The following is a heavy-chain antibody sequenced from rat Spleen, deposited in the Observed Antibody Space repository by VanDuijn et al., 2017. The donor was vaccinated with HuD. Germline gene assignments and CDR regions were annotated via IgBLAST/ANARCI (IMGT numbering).Heavy chain of an antibody. Sequence: EVQLVESGGGLVQPGRSLKLSCAASGFTFSNYDMAWVRQAPTKGLEWVASISTGGGNTYYRDSVKGRFTISRDNAKSTLYLQMDSLRSEDTATYYCARHDYSSDIYAHHYFDYWGQGVMVTVSS. CDR2: ISTGGGNT. V-gene: IGHV5S23*01. CDR1: GFTFSNYD. D-gene: IGHD1-2*01. J-gene: IGHJ2*01. CDR3: ARHDYSSDIYAHHYFDY.